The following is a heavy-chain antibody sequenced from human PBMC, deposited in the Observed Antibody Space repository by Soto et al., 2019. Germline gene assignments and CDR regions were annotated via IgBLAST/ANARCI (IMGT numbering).Heavy chain of an antibody. CDR3: ARGGVKGTTSRGQVYN. Sequence: PGGSLRLSCAASGFSFSDYYMNWIRQAPGKGLEWLSYISSTATYTNYADSVRGRFTISRDSAKNSLYLDMNGLRAEDTAVYYCARGGVKGTTSRGQVYNWGQGTLVTVSS. CDR1: GFSFSDYY. CDR2: ISSTATYT. J-gene: IGHJ4*02. D-gene: IGHD1-7*01. V-gene: IGHV3-11*06.